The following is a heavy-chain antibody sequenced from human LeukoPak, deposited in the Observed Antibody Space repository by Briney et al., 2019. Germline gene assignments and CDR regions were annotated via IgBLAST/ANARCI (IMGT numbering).Heavy chain of an antibody. CDR3: ARDSIDYGDYVIDY. Sequence: GRSLRLSCVASGFTFSSCGMHWVRQAPGKGLEWVAVIWYDGRNKYYADSVKGRFTISRDNSKNTLYLQMNSLRAEDTAVYYCARDSIDYGDYVIDYWGQGTLVTVSS. D-gene: IGHD4-17*01. V-gene: IGHV3-33*01. CDR2: IWYDGRNK. CDR1: GFTFSSCG. J-gene: IGHJ4*02.